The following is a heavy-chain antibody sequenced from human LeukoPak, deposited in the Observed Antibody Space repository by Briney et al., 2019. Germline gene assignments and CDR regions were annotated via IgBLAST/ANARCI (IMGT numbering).Heavy chain of an antibody. CDR1: GASISGFY. D-gene: IGHD1-26*01. Sequence: TSETLSLTCTVSGASISGFYWSWIRQPPGKRPEWIGDIYYSGSTNYNPSLKSRVTILVNTSRNEFSLKLSSVTAADTAVYYCARQNGGSWNYYYYMDVWGKGTTVTVSS. J-gene: IGHJ6*03. V-gene: IGHV4-59*08. CDR2: IYYSGST. CDR3: ARQNGGSWNYYYYMDV.